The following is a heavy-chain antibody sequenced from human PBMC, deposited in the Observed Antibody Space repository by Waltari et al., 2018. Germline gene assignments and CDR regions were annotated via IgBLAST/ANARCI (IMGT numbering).Heavy chain of an antibody. CDR3: ASESLGYFDY. Sequence: QVQLVESGGGVVQPGRSLRLSCAASGFTFSSYGMHWVRQAPGKGLEWVAVIWYDGSNKYYADSVKGRFTISRDNSKNTLYLQMNSLRAEDTAVYYCASESLGYFDYWGQGTLVTVSS. CDR2: IWYDGSNK. CDR1: GFTFSSYG. J-gene: IGHJ4*02. V-gene: IGHV3-33*01.